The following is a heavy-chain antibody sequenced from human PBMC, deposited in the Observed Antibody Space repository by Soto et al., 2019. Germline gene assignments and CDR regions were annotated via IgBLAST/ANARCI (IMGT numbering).Heavy chain of an antibody. J-gene: IGHJ4*02. V-gene: IGHV3-21*01. CDR1: GFTFTRYS. CDR2: ISSTTNYI. CDR3: ARESEDLTSNFDY. Sequence: LRLSCAASGFTFTRYSMNWVRQAPGKGLEWVSSISSTTNYIYYADYMKGRFTVARDNAKNSVYLEMSSLSAEDTAVYYCARESEDLTSNFDYWGQGTLVTVSS.